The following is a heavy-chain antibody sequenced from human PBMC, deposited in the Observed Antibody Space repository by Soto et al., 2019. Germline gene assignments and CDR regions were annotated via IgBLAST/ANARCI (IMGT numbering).Heavy chain of an antibody. CDR1: GYSFTNYW. V-gene: IGHV5-51*01. J-gene: IGHJ3*02. CDR2: IYPGDSDT. Sequence: GESLKISCKGSGYSFTNYWIGWVRQMPGKGLEWMGIIYPGDSDTRYSPSFQGQVTFSADKSISTAYLQWSSLKASDTAMYYCATPPNYYDSSASSDAFDIWGQGTMVTVSS. CDR3: ATPPNYYDSSASSDAFDI. D-gene: IGHD3-22*01.